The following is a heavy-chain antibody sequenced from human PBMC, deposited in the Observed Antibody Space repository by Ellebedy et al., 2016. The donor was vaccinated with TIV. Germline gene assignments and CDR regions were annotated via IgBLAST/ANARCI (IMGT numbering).Heavy chain of an antibody. CDR1: ARSISRYY. D-gene: IGHD3-9*01. J-gene: IGHJ3*02. CDR3: ATYDILTGHDAFDI. Sequence: MPSETLSLTCTVSARSISRYYWSWILQPPGKGLEWIRYIYYSGSTNYNPSLKSRVTISVDTSKNQFSLKLSSVTAADTAVYYCATYDILTGHDAFDIWGQGTMVTVSS. CDR2: IYYSGST. V-gene: IGHV4-59*01.